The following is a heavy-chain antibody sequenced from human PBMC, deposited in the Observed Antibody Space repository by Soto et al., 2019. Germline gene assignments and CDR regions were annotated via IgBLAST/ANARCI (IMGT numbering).Heavy chain of an antibody. D-gene: IGHD1-1*01. CDR3: SRSWTPRETMDF. CDR2: IYYSGST. J-gene: IGHJ6*02. Sequence: PSETLSITCTVSGVSISSSSYYWGGIRQPPGKVLDWIGSIYYSGSTYYNPSLKSRVTISVDTSKNQFSLKLSSVTAADTAVYYCSRSWTPRETMDFWGQGTSVTGSS. CDR1: GVSISSSSYY. V-gene: IGHV4-39*01.